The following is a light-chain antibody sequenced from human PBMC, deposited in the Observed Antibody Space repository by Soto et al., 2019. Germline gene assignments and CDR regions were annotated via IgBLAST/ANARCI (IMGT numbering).Light chain of an antibody. CDR2: AAS. J-gene: IGKJ1*01. CDR1: QSISRY. CDR3: QQSYGTPPT. Sequence: DIQMTQSPSSLSASVGDRVTITCRASQSISRYVNWYQQKLGKAPKVLIYAASNLQSGVPSRFSGSGSGKDFTLTISTLQPEDFATYYCQQSYGTPPTFGQGTKVEVK. V-gene: IGKV1-39*01.